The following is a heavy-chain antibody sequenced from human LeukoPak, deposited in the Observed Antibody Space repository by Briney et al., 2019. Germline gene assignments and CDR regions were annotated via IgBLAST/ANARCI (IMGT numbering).Heavy chain of an antibody. J-gene: IGHJ4*02. D-gene: IGHD2-15*01. V-gene: IGHV3-23*01. Sequence: QSGGSLRLSCAASGFTFSTYAMSWVRQAPGKGLEWVSSIGGRGDTTYYADAVKGRFTISRDNSKNTLYLQMNSLRVDDTAVYYCVEDVVVIVAAKPGIWGQGTLVTVSS. CDR2: IGGRGDTT. CDR1: GFTFSTYA. CDR3: VEDVVVIVAAKPGI.